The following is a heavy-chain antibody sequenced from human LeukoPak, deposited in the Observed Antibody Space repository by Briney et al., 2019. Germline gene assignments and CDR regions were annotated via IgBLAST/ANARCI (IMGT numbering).Heavy chain of an antibody. CDR3: ARDILSQGPDAFDI. D-gene: IGHD2/OR15-2a*01. J-gene: IGHJ3*02. CDR1: GFTVSSNY. CDR2: IYSGGST. V-gene: IGHV3-53*01. Sequence: GGSLRLSCAASGFTVSSNYMSWVRQAPGKGLEWVSVIYSGGSTYYADSVKGRFTISRDNSKNTLYLQMNSLRAEDTAVYYCARDILSQGPDAFDIWGQGTMVTVSS.